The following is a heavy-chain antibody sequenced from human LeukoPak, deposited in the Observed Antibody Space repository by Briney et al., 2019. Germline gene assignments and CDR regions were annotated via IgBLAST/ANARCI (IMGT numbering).Heavy chain of an antibody. CDR2: IRHDGSNK. Sequence: GGSLRLSCAASGFTFSSYGMHWVRQAPGKGLEWVAFIRHDGSNKYYADSVKGRFTISRDNSKNTLYLQMNSLRAEDTAVYYCAKDGRYCSSTSCPPYSSRSYYYMDVWGKGTTVTVSS. CDR1: GFTFSSYG. D-gene: IGHD2-2*01. CDR3: AKDGRYCSSTSCPPYSSRSYYYMDV. V-gene: IGHV3-30*02. J-gene: IGHJ6*03.